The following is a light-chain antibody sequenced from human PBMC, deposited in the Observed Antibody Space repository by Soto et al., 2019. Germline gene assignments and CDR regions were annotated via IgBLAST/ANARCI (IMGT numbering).Light chain of an antibody. J-gene: IGLJ2*01. CDR1: SSDIGSYNL. CDR2: EGS. Sequence: QSVLTQPASVSGSPGQSITISCTGTSSDIGSYNLVSWYQHHPGNAPKLMIYEGSKRPSGVSNRFSGSKSGNTASLTISGLQAEDEVDYYCCSYAGTTLFGGGTKLTVL. CDR3: CSYAGTTL. V-gene: IGLV2-23*01.